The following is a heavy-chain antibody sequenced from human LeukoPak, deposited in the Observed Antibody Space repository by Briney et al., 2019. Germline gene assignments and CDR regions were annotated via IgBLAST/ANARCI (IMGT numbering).Heavy chain of an antibody. J-gene: IGHJ5*02. V-gene: IGHV3-30*03. Sequence: PGGSLRLSCAASGFTFSSYGMHWVRQAPGKGLEWVAVISYDGSNKYYADSVKGRFTISRDNSKNTLYLQMNSLRAEDTAVYYCARDHSTMVRGAPPTWWFDPWGQGTLVTVSS. D-gene: IGHD3-10*01. CDR2: ISYDGSNK. CDR1: GFTFSSYG. CDR3: ARDHSTMVRGAPPTWWFDP.